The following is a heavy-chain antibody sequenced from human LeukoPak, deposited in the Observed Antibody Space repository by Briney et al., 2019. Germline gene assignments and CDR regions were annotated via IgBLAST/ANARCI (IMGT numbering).Heavy chain of an antibody. Sequence: GGSLRLSCAASRFTFSSYAMTWVRQAPGKGLECVSLITSGGAETYYADSVKGRVTISRDNTKNTLYLQMNSLRLEDTAVYYCEKGTLETCRGSRCYPFDCWGQGTLVTVSS. CDR2: ITSGGAET. D-gene: IGHD2-15*01. V-gene: IGHV3-23*01. J-gene: IGHJ4*02. CDR3: EKGTLETCRGSRCYPFDC. CDR1: RFTFSSYA.